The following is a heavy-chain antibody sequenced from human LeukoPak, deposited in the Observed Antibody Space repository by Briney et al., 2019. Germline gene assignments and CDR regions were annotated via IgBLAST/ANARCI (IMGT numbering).Heavy chain of an antibody. D-gene: IGHD2-2*01. CDR3: ATYRSLYCSSTSCYQNWFDP. V-gene: IGHV1-2*02. CDR2: INPNSGGT. J-gene: IGHJ5*02. Sequence: ASLKVSCKASGYTFTGYYMHWVRPAPGQGLGWMGWINPNSGGTNYAQKFQGRVTMTRDTSISTAYMELSRLRSDDTAVYYCATYRSLYCSSTSCYQNWFDPWGQGTLVTVSS. CDR1: GYTFTGYY.